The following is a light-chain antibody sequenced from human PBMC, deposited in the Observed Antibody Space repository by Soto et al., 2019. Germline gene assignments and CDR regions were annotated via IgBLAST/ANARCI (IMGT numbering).Light chain of an antibody. CDR3: QQRSSWL. J-gene: IGKJ4*01. CDR2: DAS. Sequence: EIVLTQSPATLSLSPGERATLSCRASQSISTYLAWYQQKPGQAPRLLIYDASNRATGIPARFSGSGSGTDFTLTSSSLDPDDFAVYYCQQRSSWLFGGGTKVEIK. V-gene: IGKV3-11*01. CDR1: QSISTY.